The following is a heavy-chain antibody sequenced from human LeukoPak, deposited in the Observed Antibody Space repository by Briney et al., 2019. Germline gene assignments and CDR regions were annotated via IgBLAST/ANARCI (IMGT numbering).Heavy chain of an antibody. V-gene: IGHV7-4-1*02. Sequence: ASVKVSCTASGYTFTSYAMNWVRQAPGQGLEWMGWINTNTGNPTYAQGFTGRFVFSLDTSVSTAYLQISSLKAEDTAVYYCARDFRYSSSQLGGYYYYYYGMDVWGQGTTVTVSS. CDR2: INTNTGNP. CDR1: GYTFTSYA. J-gene: IGHJ6*02. CDR3: ARDFRYSSSQLGGYYYYYYGMDV. D-gene: IGHD6-13*01.